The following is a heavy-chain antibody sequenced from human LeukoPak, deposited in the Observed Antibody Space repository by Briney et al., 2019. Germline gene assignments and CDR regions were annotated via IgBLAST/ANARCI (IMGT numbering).Heavy chain of an antibody. CDR2: IYYSGST. Sequence: SETLSLTCTVSGGSISSGDYYWSWIRQPPGKGLEWIGYIYYSGSTYYNPSLKSRVTISVDTSKNQFSLKLSSVTAADTAVYYCARDSYYYYGMDVWGRGTTVTVSS. CDR3: ARDSYYYYGMDV. CDR1: GGSISSGDYY. V-gene: IGHV4-30-4*01. J-gene: IGHJ6*02.